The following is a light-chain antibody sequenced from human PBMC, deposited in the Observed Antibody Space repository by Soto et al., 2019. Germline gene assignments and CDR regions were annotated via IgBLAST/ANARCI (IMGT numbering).Light chain of an antibody. V-gene: IGKV1-6*01. CDR3: LQDYNYPWT. Sequence: AIRMTHAPSSFSASTGDRVTITCRASQGISSYLGWYQQKPGKAPKLLIYAASSLQSGVPSRFSGSGSGTGFTLTISSLQPEDFATYYCLQDYNYPWTFGQGTKVDIK. J-gene: IGKJ1*01. CDR1: QGISSY. CDR2: AAS.